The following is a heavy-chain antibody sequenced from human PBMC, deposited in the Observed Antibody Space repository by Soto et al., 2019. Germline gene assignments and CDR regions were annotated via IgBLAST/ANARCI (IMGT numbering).Heavy chain of an antibody. Sequence: QVVESVGGVVQPGRCLRLCRAASGFTVSGYGMPWHRKAAGKGLECEAILSFDGSKKDYAYSVKGRFTISRENSKNTLYLQMNSLRAEDTAVYYCVRCWGTGDGSNLGYNWFDPWGQGTLVTVSS. D-gene: IGHD1-1*01. J-gene: IGHJ5*02. CDR2: LSFDGSKK. V-gene: IGHV3-30*03. CDR3: VRCWGTGDGSNLGYNWFDP. CDR1: GFTVSGYG.